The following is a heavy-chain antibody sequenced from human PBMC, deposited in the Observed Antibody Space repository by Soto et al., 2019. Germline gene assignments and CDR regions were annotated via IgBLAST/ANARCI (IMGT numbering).Heavy chain of an antibody. V-gene: IGHV1-69*02. J-gene: IGHJ4*02. CDR3: ARSRIAVAGTWFDY. CDR1: GGTFSSYT. CDR2: IIPILGIA. Sequence: QVQLVQSGAEVKKPGSSVKVSCKASGGTFSSYTISWVRQAPGQGLEWMGRIIPILGIANYAQKFQGRVTINADKSTSTAYMELRSLRSEDTAVYYCARSRIAVAGTWFDYWGQGTLVTVSS. D-gene: IGHD6-19*01.